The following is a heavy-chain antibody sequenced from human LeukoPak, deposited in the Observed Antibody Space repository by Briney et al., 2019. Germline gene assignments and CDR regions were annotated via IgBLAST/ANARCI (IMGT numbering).Heavy chain of an antibody. D-gene: IGHD3/OR15-3a*01. CDR1: GWIIRSYQ. CDR3: AMDCQCLRPGMHQNWFDP. J-gene: IGHJ5*02. Sequence: SWTLSVTFPGTGWIIRSYQWSWMRQPAGKEVAGVGRSYTSGSTNDKPSRMSRVTMSVDTSKNQVSLMLSSVTAAGTAMYYCAMDCQCLRPGMHQNWFDPWGQGTLVTVSS. V-gene: IGHV4-4*07. CDR2: SYTSGST.